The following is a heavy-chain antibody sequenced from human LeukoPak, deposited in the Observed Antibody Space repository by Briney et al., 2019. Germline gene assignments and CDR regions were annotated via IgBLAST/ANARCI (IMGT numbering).Heavy chain of an antibody. CDR1: GGSFSGYY. D-gene: IGHD3-16*02. Sequence: SETLSLTCAVYGGSFSGYYWSWIRQPPGKGLEWIGEINHSGSTNYNPSLKGRVTISVDTSKNQFSLKLSSVTAADTAVYYCARGGHDYVWGSYRERTSFFDYWGQGTLVTVSS. V-gene: IGHV4-34*01. CDR2: INHSGST. J-gene: IGHJ4*02. CDR3: ARGGHDYVWGSYRERTSFFDY.